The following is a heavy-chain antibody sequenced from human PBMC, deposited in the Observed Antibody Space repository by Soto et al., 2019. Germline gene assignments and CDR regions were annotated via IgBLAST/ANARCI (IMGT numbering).Heavy chain of an antibody. CDR1: PLNFSNAW. Sequence: WGSLVFGCVPCPLNFSNAWMDWVRQALGKGLEWVGRIKSKTDGETTDYAAPVKGRFTVSREDSINTLYLHMSSLQTEDTALYDCTTYFTGDTPADYRGQGTMVTISS. CDR3: TTYFTGDTPADY. CDR2: IKSKTDGETT. D-gene: IGHD5-18*01. V-gene: IGHV3-15*01. J-gene: IGHJ4*02.